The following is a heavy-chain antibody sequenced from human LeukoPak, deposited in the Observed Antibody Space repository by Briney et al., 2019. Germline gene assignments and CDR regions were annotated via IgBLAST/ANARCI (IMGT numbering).Heavy chain of an antibody. Sequence: SETLSLTCTMSGGSIINYYWTWIRQPPGKGLEWLGHIYYSGGTNYNPSLKSRVTISVDTSKKEFSLKLTSVIAADTAVYYCARVAKHFRGGLSFYFMDVWGVGTTVTISS. D-gene: IGHD3-10*01. J-gene: IGHJ6*03. V-gene: IGHV4-59*01. CDR2: IYYSGGT. CDR1: GGSIINYY. CDR3: ARVAKHFRGGLSFYFMDV.